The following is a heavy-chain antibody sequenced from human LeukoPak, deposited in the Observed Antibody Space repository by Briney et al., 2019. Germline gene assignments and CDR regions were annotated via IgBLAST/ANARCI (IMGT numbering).Heavy chain of an antibody. Sequence: GGSLRLSCAASGFTFSSYAMSWVRQAPGKGLEWVSAMSGTGGYTYYADSVKGRFTISRDSSKNMLYLQMNSLRGEDTAIYYCAKELGHTLPFDCWGQGTLVTVSS. J-gene: IGHJ4*02. D-gene: IGHD2-2*02. CDR1: GFTFSSYA. CDR2: MSGTGGYT. CDR3: AKELGHTLPFDC. V-gene: IGHV3-23*01.